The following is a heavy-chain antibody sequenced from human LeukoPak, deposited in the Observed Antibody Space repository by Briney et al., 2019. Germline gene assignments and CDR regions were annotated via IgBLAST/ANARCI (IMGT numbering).Heavy chain of an antibody. Sequence: GGTLRLSCAASGFTFNSHAMSWAPPAPGKGREWGSAISDSGGSTYYADSVKGRFTISRDNSKNTLYLQMNRLRAEDTAVYYCAKDGGGMGDEWGEGRLVTVSS. CDR2: ISDSGGST. V-gene: IGHV3-23*01. CDR3: AKDGGGMGDE. D-gene: IGHD3-16*01. CDR1: GFTFNSHA. J-gene: IGHJ4*02.